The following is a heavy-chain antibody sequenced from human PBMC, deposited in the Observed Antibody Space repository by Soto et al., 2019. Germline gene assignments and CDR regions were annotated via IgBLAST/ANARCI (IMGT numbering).Heavy chain of an antibody. CDR2: ISSSSSYI. CDR3: ASLYCSGGSCYSYY. V-gene: IGHV3-21*01. Sequence: EVQLVESGGGLVKPGGSLRLSCAASGFTFSSYSMNWVRQAPGKGLEWVSSISSSSSYIYYADSVKGRFTISRDNAKNSLYLQMNSLGAEDTAVYYCASLYCSGGSCYSYYWGQGTLVTVSS. D-gene: IGHD2-15*01. CDR1: GFTFSSYS. J-gene: IGHJ4*02.